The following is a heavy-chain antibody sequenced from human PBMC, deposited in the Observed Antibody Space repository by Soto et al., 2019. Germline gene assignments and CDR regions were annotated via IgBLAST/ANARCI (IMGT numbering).Heavy chain of an antibody. CDR2: IYHSGST. Sequence: QLQLQESGSGLVKPSQTLSLTCAVSGGSISSGGYSWSWIRQPPGKGLEWIGYIYHSGSTYYNPSLKSRVTISVDRSKNQFSLKLSSVTAADTAVYYCARRAVLVPAAAHFYGMDVWGQGTTVTVSS. CDR3: ARRAVLVPAAAHFYGMDV. CDR1: GGSISSGGYS. J-gene: IGHJ6*02. D-gene: IGHD2-2*01. V-gene: IGHV4-30-2*01.